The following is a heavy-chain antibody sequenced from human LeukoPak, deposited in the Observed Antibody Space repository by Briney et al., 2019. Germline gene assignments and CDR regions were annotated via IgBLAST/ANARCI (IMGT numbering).Heavy chain of an antibody. V-gene: IGHV3-23*01. D-gene: IGHD5-18*01. CDR2: ISGSGGST. Sequence: GGSLRLSCAASGLTFSNYAMSWVRQAPGKGLEWVSAISGSGGSTYFADSVKGRFTISRDNSKNALYLQMYSLRDEDTAVYYCAKGPWGLYSYGFYFDYWGQGTLVTVSS. CDR1: GLTFSNYA. CDR3: AKGPWGLYSYGFYFDY. J-gene: IGHJ4*02.